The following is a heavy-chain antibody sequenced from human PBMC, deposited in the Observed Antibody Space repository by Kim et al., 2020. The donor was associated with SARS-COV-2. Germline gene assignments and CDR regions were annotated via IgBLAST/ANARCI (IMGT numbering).Heavy chain of an antibody. Sequence: GGSLRLSCAASGFILTNAWMNWVRQAPGKGLEWVGRIKRNDDGGTVDYAAPVKGRFTISRDDSMDTLYLQMNSLKTEDTGVYYCTTLPLGYCSMSSCYGYFDYWGRGALVTVSS. CDR2: IKRNDDGGTV. J-gene: IGHJ4*02. D-gene: IGHD2-2*01. V-gene: IGHV3-15*01. CDR1: GFILTNAW. CDR3: TTLPLGYCSMSSCYGYFDY.